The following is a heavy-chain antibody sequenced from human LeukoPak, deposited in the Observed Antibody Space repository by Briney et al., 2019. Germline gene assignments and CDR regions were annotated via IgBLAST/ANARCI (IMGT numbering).Heavy chain of an antibody. CDR3: ARQEVAGIHYFDY. D-gene: IGHD6-19*01. Sequence: SETLSLTCAVSGGSISSGGYYWGWIRQPPGKGLEWIGSIYYSGNTYYNPSLESRVTVSVDTAKKQFSLMLSAVTAADTAVYYCARQEVAGIHYFDYWGQGTLVTVSP. V-gene: IGHV4-39*01. CDR1: GGSISSGGYY. J-gene: IGHJ4*02. CDR2: IYYSGNT.